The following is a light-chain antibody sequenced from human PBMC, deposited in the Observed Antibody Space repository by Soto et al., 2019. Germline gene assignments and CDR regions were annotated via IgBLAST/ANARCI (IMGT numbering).Light chain of an antibody. V-gene: IGLV2-11*01. CDR2: DVS. CDR1: SSDVGGYNS. Sequence: QSALTQPRSVSGSPGQSVTISCTGTSSDVGGYNSVSWYQQHPGKAPKLMIYDVSKRPSGVPDRFSGSKSGNTASLTISGLQAEDEADYYCCSYAGSYTWVFGGGTKLT. J-gene: IGLJ3*02. CDR3: CSYAGSYTWV.